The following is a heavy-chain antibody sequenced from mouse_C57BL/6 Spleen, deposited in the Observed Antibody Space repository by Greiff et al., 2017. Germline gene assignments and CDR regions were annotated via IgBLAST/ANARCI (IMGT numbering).Heavy chain of an antibody. CDR2: IDPSDSYT. D-gene: IGHD2-1*01. Sequence: QVHVKQPGAELVMPGASVKLSCKASGYTFTSYWMHWVKQRPGQGLEWIGEIDPSDSYTNYNQKFKGKSTLTVDKSSSTAYMQLSSLTSEDSAVYYCASSFVGNYDYWGQGTTLTVSS. CDR3: ASSFVGNYDY. J-gene: IGHJ2*01. CDR1: GYTFTSYW. V-gene: IGHV1-69*01.